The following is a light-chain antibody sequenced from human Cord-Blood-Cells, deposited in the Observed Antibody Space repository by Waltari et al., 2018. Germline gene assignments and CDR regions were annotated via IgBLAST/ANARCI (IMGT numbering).Light chain of an antibody. CDR3: QQYNSYSWT. CDR1: QSISSL. J-gene: IGKJ1*01. CDR2: KAS. V-gene: IGKV1-5*03. Sequence: DIQMTQSPSTLSASVGDRATITCRASQSISSLLAWYQQKPGKAPKLLIYKASSLESGVPSRFSGSGSGTEFTLTISSLQPDDFATYYCQQYNSYSWTFGQGTKVEIK.